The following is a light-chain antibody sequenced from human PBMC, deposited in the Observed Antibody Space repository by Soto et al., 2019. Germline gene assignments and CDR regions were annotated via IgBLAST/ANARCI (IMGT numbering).Light chain of an antibody. Sequence: DIQMTQSPSTLSASVGDRVTITCRASQSVNRWLAWYQQKPGKAPQVLIWDATTLHRGVSSRFSGSGFGTEFTLTISSLQPDDFATYYCQQYNSYSPTFGQGTKVDIK. V-gene: IGKV1-5*01. CDR3: QQYNSYSPT. CDR1: QSVNRW. J-gene: IGKJ1*01. CDR2: DAT.